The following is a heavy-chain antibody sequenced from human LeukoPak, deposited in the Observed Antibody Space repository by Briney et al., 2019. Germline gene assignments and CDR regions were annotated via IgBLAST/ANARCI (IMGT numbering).Heavy chain of an antibody. J-gene: IGHJ4*02. CDR1: GYTFTDSY. V-gene: IGHV1-2*02. CDR3: AAAVGWYAVDF. Sequence: ASVKVSCKASGYTFTDSYLHWVRQAPGQGLEWMGWINPNSGGTNYAQKFQGRVTMTRDTSISTAYMELSRLRSDETAVYYCAAAVGWYAVDFWGQGTLVTVSS. D-gene: IGHD6-19*01. CDR2: INPNSGGT.